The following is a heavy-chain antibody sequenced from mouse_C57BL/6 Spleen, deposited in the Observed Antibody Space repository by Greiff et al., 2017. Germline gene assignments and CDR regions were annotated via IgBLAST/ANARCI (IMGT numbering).Heavy chain of an antibody. CDR3: ARLGNWDYFYY. Sequence: QVQLQQPGAELVRPGSSVKLSCKASGYTFTSYWMHWVKQRPIQGLEWIGNIDPSDSETHYNQKFKDKATLTVDKSSSTAYMQLSSLTSEDSAVYYCARLGNWDYFYYWGQGTTLTVSS. D-gene: IGHD4-1*01. V-gene: IGHV1-52*01. J-gene: IGHJ2*01. CDR1: GYTFTSYW. CDR2: IDPSDSET.